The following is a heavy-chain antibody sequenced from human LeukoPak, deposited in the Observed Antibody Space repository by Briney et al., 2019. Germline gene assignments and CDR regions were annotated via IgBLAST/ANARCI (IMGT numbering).Heavy chain of an antibody. CDR1: GGSISSYY. CDR2: IYYSGST. CDR3: ARGTLYRGWSYYLDF. V-gene: IGHV4-59*12. D-gene: IGHD6-19*01. Sequence: SETLSLTCTVSGGSISSYYWSWIRQPPGKGLEWIGYIYYSGSTNYNPSLKSRVTISVAMSKNHFSLRLRSVTAADTAMYYCARGTLYRGWSYYLDFWGQGSQVTVSS. J-gene: IGHJ4*02.